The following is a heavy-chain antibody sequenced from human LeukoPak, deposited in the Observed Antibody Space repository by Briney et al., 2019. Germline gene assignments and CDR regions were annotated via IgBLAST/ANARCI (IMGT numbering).Heavy chain of an antibody. D-gene: IGHD1-26*01. CDR3: ARWAWETYYFDY. Sequence: SETLSLTCTVSGYSISTGYYWDWIRQPPGKGLEWIGTFYHGGSTYYNPSLKSRVTISVDTSKNQFSLNLTSVTAADTAVYYCARWAWETYYFDYWGQGTLVTVSS. CDR1: GYSISTGYY. J-gene: IGHJ4*02. V-gene: IGHV4-38-2*02. CDR2: FYHGGST.